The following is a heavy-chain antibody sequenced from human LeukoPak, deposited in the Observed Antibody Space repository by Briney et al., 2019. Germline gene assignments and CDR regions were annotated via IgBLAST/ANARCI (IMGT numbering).Heavy chain of an antibody. CDR2: INPSGGST. CDR3: ARTKWFGELKGGFDI. D-gene: IGHD3-10*01. CDR1: GYTFTSYY. Sequence: GASVKVSCKPSGYTFTSYYMHWVRQAPGQGREWMGIINPSGGSTSYAQKFQARVTMTRDPSTSTVYMELSSLRSEDTAVYYCARTKWFGELKGGFDIWGQGTMVTVSS. J-gene: IGHJ3*02. V-gene: IGHV1-46*01.